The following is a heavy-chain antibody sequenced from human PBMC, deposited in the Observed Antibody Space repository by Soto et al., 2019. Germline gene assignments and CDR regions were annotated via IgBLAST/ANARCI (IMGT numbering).Heavy chain of an antibody. CDR1: GGSISSYY. J-gene: IGHJ5*02. V-gene: IGHV4-59*01. D-gene: IGHD6-13*01. CDR3: AREGYIAAAGTSWFDP. CDR2: IYYSGST. Sequence: SETLSLTCTVSGGSISSYYWSWIRQPPGKGLEWIGYIYYSGSTNYNPSLKSRVTISVDTSKNQFSLKLSSVTAADTAVYYCAREGYIAAAGTSWFDPWGQGTLVTVSS.